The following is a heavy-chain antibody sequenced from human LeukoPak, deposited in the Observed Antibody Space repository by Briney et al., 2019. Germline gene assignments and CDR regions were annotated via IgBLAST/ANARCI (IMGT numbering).Heavy chain of an antibody. J-gene: IGHJ4*02. CDR2: ISSNGGST. CDR3: ARGRDGYNCDY. CDR1: GFTFSSYA. V-gene: IGHV3-64*01. D-gene: IGHD5-24*01. Sequence: PGGSLRLSCAASGFTFSSYAMHWVRQAPGKGLEYVSAISSNGGSTYYANSVKGRFTISRDNSKNTLYLQMGSLRAEDMAVYYCARGRDGYNCDYWGQGTLVTVSS.